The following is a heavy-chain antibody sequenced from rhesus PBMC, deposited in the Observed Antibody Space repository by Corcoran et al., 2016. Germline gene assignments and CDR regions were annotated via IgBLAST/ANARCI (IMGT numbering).Heavy chain of an antibody. D-gene: IGHD5-42*01. J-gene: IGHJ4*01. CDR1: GFTFSSYW. V-gene: IGHV3S25*01. Sequence: EVQLVESGGGLAKPGGSLRLSCVASGFTFSSYWMNWVRQVPGKGLVWVSAINCGGGSTYYADSVKGRFTISRDNSKNTLSLQMNSLRAEDTAVYYCAKSVRGYWIDYWGQGVLVTVSS. CDR2: INCGGGST. CDR3: AKSVRGYWIDY.